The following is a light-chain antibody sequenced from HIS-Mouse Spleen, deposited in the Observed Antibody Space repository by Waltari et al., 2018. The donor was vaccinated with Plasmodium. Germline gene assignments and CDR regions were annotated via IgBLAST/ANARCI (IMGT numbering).Light chain of an antibody. CDR1: QSISSY. CDR2: AAS. Sequence: DIQMTQSPSSLSASVGDSVTITCRASQSISSYLNWYQQKPGKAPNLLIYAASSLQSGVPSRFSGSGSGTDFTLTISSLQPEDFATYYCQQSYSTPPTFGQGTKVEIK. J-gene: IGKJ1*01. CDR3: QQSYSTPPT. V-gene: IGKV1-39*01.